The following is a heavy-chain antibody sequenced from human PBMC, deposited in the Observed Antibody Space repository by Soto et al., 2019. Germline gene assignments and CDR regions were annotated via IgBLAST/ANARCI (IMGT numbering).Heavy chain of an antibody. D-gene: IGHD5-18*01. CDR3: ARDLLWLRQTYGMDV. CDR1: GGSISSYY. V-gene: IGHV4-59*01. CDR2: IYYSGST. J-gene: IGHJ6*02. Sequence: PSETLSLTCTVSGGSISSYYWSWIRQPPGKGLEWIGYIYYSGSTNYNPSLKSRVTISVDTSKNQFSLKLSSLTAADTAVYYCARDLLWLRQTYGMDVWGPGTTVTVSS.